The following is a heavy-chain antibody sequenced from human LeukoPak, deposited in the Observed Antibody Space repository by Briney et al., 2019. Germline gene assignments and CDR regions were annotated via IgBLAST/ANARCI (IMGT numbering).Heavy chain of an antibody. CDR3: ARGGGDSGYDYDDF. CDR1: GFTFSYYS. V-gene: IGHV3-21*01. D-gene: IGHD5-12*01. Sequence: GGSLRLSCAASGFTFSYYSMNWVRQSPGKGLEWVSSISRSSTYTYYADSLKGRIAISRDNSKNSLYLQMNSLRVEDTAVYYCARGGGDSGYDYDDFWGQGTLVTVSS. J-gene: IGHJ4*02. CDR2: ISRSSTYT.